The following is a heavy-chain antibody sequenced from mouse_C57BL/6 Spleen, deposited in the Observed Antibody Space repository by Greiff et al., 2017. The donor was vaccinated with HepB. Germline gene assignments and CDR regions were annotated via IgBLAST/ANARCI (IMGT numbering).Heavy chain of an antibody. J-gene: IGHJ1*03. D-gene: IGHD1-1*01. CDR2: IDPSDSET. CDR1: GYTFTSYW. Sequence: QVQLQQPGAELVRPGSSVKLSCKASGYTFTSYWMHWVKQRPIQGLEWIGNIDPSDSETHYNQKFKDKATLTVDKSSSTAYTQLSSLTSEDSAVYYCARSYDYGSRGYFDVWGTGTTVTVSS. V-gene: IGHV1-52*01. CDR3: ARSYDYGSRGYFDV.